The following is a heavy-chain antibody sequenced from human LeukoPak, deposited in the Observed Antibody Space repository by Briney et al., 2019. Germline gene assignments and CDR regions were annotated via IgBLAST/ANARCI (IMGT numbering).Heavy chain of an antibody. J-gene: IGHJ5*02. Sequence: SVKVSCKASGGTFSSYAISWVRQAPGQGLEWMGGIIPIFGTANYAQKFQGRVTITADESTSTAYMELSSLRSEDTAVYYCARGTDNWNYVRWFDPWGQGTLVTVSS. CDR2: IIPIFGTA. CDR3: ARGTDNWNYVRWFDP. V-gene: IGHV1-69*13. D-gene: IGHD1-7*01. CDR1: GGTFSSYA.